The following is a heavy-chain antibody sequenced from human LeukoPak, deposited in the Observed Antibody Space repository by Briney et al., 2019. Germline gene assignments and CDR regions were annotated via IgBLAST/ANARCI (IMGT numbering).Heavy chain of an antibody. CDR3: AGAPSGALAWRSPFDY. J-gene: IGHJ4*02. Sequence: PSETLSLTCTVSGGSISSSSLYWGCLRQSPERGREWIGTLYYSGSTYYNPSLTSRVTISVDSSKNQFSLQLRSVTAPDTAVSYCAGAPSGALAWRSPFDYWGQGTLVTVSS. D-gene: IGHD3-10*01. V-gene: IGHV4-39*01. CDR2: LYYSGST. CDR1: GGSISSSSLY.